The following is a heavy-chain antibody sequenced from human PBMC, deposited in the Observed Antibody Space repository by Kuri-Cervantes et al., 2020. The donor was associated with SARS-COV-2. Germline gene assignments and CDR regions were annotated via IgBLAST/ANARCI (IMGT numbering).Heavy chain of an antibody. CDR2: VKTNSGNT. D-gene: IGHD7-27*01. CDR1: ETTFPNYD. J-gene: IGHJ4*02. CDR3: ARGGNNWGFSQDY. V-gene: IGHV1-8*01. Sequence: ASVKVSCKAPETTFPNYDINWVRQATGQGLEWMGMVKTNSGNTLYAQIFQGRVTMTRDTSTSTVYMELSSLRSEDTAVYYCARGGNNWGFSQDYWGQGTLVTVSS.